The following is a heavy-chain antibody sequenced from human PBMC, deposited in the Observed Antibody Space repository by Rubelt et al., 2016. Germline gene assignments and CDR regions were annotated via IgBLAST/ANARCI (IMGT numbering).Heavy chain of an antibody. J-gene: IGHJ4*02. D-gene: IGHD3-10*01. CDR2: VSSDGGTK. Sequence: VSSDGGTKYYADSVKGQFTISRDNSKNTLFLQMNSLRPEDTAVYYCARDLTSGYFDHWGQGTLVTVSS. V-gene: IGHV3-30*03. CDR3: ARDLTSGYFDH.